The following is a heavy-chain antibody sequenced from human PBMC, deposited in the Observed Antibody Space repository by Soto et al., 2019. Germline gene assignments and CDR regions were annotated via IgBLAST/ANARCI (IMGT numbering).Heavy chain of an antibody. V-gene: IGHV3-73*02. Sequence: EVQLVESGGGLVQPGGSLKLSCAASGFTFSGSAMHWVRQASGKGLEWVGRIRSKANSYATAYAASVKGRFTISRDDSKNTAYLQMNSLKTEDTAVYYCTTLTTVTTRRLVDYWGQGTLVTVSS. CDR2: IRSKANSYAT. CDR1: GFTFSGSA. D-gene: IGHD4-17*01. J-gene: IGHJ4*02. CDR3: TTLTTVTTRRLVDY.